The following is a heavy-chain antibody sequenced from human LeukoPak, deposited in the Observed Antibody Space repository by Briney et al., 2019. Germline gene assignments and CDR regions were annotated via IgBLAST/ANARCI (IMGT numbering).Heavy chain of an antibody. J-gene: IGHJ5*02. CDR3: ARRTYDYERGGYYYGRGWFDP. CDR1: GVSTSSDH. D-gene: IGHD3-22*01. CDR2: KYYGGDS. Sequence: SETLSLTCNVSGVSTSSDHWTWIRQTPGKGLEWIGHKYYGGDSNYNPSLRSRATISVDTSKNQVSLKLSAVTAADTAVYYCARRTYDYERGGYYYGRGWFDPWGQGTLVTVSS. V-gene: IGHV4-59*08.